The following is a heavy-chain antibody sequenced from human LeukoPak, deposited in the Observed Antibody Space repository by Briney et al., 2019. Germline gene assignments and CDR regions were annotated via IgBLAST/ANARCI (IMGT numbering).Heavy chain of an antibody. V-gene: IGHV1-2*02. D-gene: IGHD3-10*01. CDR3: AREAPYGSSAFDY. CDR1: GYTFTGYY. Sequence: ASVSLTCKASGYTFTGYYMYWVRQAPGQGLEWMGWINPNSGGTNFAQKFQGRVTMTRDTSISTAYMELSRLRSDDTALYYCAREAPYGSSAFDYWGHGTPWSSS. CDR2: INPNSGGT. J-gene: IGHJ4*01.